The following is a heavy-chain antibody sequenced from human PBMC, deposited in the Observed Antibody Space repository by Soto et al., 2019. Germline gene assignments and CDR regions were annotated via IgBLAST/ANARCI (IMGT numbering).Heavy chain of an antibody. CDR3: ARTSMQSRGYSYGQGGMDV. J-gene: IGHJ6*02. Sequence: GESLKISCKGSGYSFTSYWISWVRQMPGKGLEWMGRIDPSDSYTNYSPSFQGHVTISADKSISTAYLQWSSLKASDTAMYYCARTSMQSRGYSYGQGGMDVWGQGTTVTVS. D-gene: IGHD5-18*01. CDR1: GYSFTSYW. CDR2: IDPSDSYT. V-gene: IGHV5-10-1*01.